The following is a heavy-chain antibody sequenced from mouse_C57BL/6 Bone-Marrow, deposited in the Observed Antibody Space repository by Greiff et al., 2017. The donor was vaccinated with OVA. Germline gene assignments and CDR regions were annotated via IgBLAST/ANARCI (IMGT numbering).Heavy chain of an antibody. Sequence: EVQLQQSGPELVKPGASVKISCKASGYSFTGYYMNWVKQSPEKSLEWIGEINPSTGGTTYNQKFKAKATLTVDKSSSTAYMQLKSLTSEDSAVDYGARLSMVTTRAWFAYWGQGTLVTVSA. CDR3: ARLSMVTTRAWFAY. CDR1: GYSFTGYY. J-gene: IGHJ3*01. V-gene: IGHV1-42*01. D-gene: IGHD2-2*01. CDR2: INPSTGGT.